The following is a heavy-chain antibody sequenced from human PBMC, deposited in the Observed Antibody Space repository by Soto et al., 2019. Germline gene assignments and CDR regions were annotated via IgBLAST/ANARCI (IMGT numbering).Heavy chain of an antibody. V-gene: IGHV3-30-3*01. CDR3: ARAPLLWFGELLLYFDY. Sequence: GGSLRLSCAASGFTFSSYAMHWVRQAPGKGLEWVAVISYDGSNKYYADSVKGRFTISRDNSKNTLYLQMNSLRAEDTAVYYCARAPLLWFGELLLYFDYWGKGTLVTVSS. J-gene: IGHJ4*02. CDR1: GFTFSSYA. D-gene: IGHD3-10*01. CDR2: ISYDGSNK.